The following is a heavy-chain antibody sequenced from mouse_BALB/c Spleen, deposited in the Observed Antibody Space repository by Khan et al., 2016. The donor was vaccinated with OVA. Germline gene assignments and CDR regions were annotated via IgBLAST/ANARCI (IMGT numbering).Heavy chain of an antibody. CDR2: TNPTNGRT. J-gene: IGHJ2*01. D-gene: IGHD1-1*01. Sequence: QVQLQQSGAELVKAGASVKMSCKASGYTFTSYWMNWVKQRLGQGLEWFAETNPTNGRTYYTEKFKSKATLTVDKSSSTAYMLLSGPTFEDSAVYYCARIKKIVATYFDYWGQGTTLTVSS. CDR1: GYTFTSYW. CDR3: ARIKKIVATYFDY. V-gene: IGHV1S81*02.